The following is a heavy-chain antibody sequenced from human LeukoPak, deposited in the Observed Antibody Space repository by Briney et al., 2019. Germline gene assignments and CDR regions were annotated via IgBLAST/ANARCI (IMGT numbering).Heavy chain of an antibody. Sequence: GGSLRPSCAASGFTFSSYAMSWVRQAPGKGLEWVSGITGSGGSTYYADSVKGRFTISRDNSKNTLYLQMNSLRAEDTAVYYCAKGAVATFYFDYWGQGTLVTVSS. J-gene: IGHJ4*02. D-gene: IGHD5-12*01. V-gene: IGHV3-23*01. CDR3: AKGAVATFYFDY. CDR1: GFTFSSYA. CDR2: ITGSGGST.